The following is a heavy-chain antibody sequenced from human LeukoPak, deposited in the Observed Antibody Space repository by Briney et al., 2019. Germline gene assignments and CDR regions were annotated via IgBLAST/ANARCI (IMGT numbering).Heavy chain of an antibody. CDR2: INWNGGST. D-gene: IGHD3-22*01. Sequence: PGGSLRLSCAASGFTFDDYGMSWVRQAPGKGLEWVSGINWNGGSTGYADSVKGRFTISRDNAKNSLYLQMNSLRAEDTALYYCASLGHYYDSSGYYSIWGQGTMVTVSS. CDR1: GFTFDDYG. J-gene: IGHJ3*02. CDR3: ASLGHYYDSSGYYSI. V-gene: IGHV3-20*04.